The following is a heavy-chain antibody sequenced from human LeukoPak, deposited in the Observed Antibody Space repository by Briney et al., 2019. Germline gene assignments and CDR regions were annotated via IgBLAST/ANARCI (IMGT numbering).Heavy chain of an antibody. CDR1: GFTFSSYA. V-gene: IGHV3-23*01. J-gene: IGHJ6*02. D-gene: IGHD3-10*01. CDR3: AKAEPVGSFSAYYYYGMDV. Sequence: PGGSLRLSCAASGFTFSSYAMSWVRQAPGKGLEWVSAISGSGGNTYYADSVKGRFTISRDNSKNTLYLQMTSLTAEDTAVYYCAKAEPVGSFSAYYYYGMDVWGQGTTVTVS. CDR2: ISGSGGNT.